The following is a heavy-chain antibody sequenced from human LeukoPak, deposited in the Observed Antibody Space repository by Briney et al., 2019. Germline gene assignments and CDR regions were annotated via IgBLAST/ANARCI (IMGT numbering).Heavy chain of an antibody. CDR3: ARDHVKLGSSFHPFDAFDV. Sequence: RAASVKVSCTASGYTFTSYAMNWVRQASGQGLEWMGWINTNTGNPTYAQGFTGRFVFSLDTSVSTAYLQISSLKAEDTAVYYCARDHVKLGSSFHPFDAFDVWGQGTLVTVSS. D-gene: IGHD2-2*01. CDR1: GYTFTSYA. J-gene: IGHJ3*01. CDR2: INTNTGNP. V-gene: IGHV7-4-1*02.